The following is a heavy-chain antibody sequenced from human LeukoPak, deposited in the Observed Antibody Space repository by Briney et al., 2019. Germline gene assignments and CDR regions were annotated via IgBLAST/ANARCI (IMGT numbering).Heavy chain of an antibody. CDR1: GFTFSTYS. D-gene: IGHD7-27*01. CDR2: IRSRDRTI. V-gene: IGHV3-48*01. J-gene: IGHJ4*02. CDR3: ARDHRWGFDY. Sequence: GGSLRLSCAASGFTFSTYSINWVRQAPGKGLEWVSYIRSRDRTIYYADSVKGRFTISTDNAENSLYLQMNSLRTEDTAVYYCARDHRWGFDYWGRGTLVTVSS.